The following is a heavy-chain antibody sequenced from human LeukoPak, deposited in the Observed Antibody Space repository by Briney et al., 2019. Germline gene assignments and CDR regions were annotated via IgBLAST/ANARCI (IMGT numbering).Heavy chain of an antibody. CDR1: GGTFSSYA. V-gene: IGHV1-69*05. D-gene: IGHD5-18*01. Sequence: SVKVSCKASGGTFSSYAIGWVRQAPGQGLEWMGGIIPIFGTANYAQKFQGRVTITTDESTSTAYMELSSLRSEDTAVYYCARSGYSYGPPYYYYYMDVWGKGTTVTVSS. J-gene: IGHJ6*03. CDR2: IIPIFGTA. CDR3: ARSGYSYGPPYYYYYMDV.